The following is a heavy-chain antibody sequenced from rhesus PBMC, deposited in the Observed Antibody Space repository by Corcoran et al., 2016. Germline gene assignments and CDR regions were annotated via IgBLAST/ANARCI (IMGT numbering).Heavy chain of an antibody. CDR2: IYWDYNK. CDR1: GFPISNTGMG. CDR3: ARNFGSCFDY. J-gene: IGHJ4*01. D-gene: IGHD4-29*01. V-gene: IGHV2-174*01. Sequence: QVTLKESGPAPVKPTQTLTLTCPFSGFPISNTGMGVAWLRQPPGKALEWLALIYWDYNKYYSTSLKSRLTISKDTSKNQVVLTMTNMDPVDTATYYCARNFGSCFDYWGQGVLVTVSS.